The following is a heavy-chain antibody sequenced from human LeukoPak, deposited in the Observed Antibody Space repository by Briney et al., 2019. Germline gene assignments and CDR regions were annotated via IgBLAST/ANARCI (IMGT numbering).Heavy chain of an antibody. D-gene: IGHD6-6*01. J-gene: IGHJ4*02. CDR2: IRHDGSNK. Sequence: GGSLRLSCAASGFTFSSYGMHWVRQAPGKGLEWVAFIRHDGSNKYYADSVKGRFTISRDNSKNTLYLQMRAADTAVYYCARDKGTSYLSSFDYWGQGTLVTVSS. CDR1: GFTFSSYG. V-gene: IGHV3-30*02. CDR3: ARDKGTSYLSSFDY.